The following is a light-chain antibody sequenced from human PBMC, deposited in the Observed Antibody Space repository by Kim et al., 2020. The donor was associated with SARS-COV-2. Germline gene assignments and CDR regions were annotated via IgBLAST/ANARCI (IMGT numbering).Light chain of an antibody. CDR3: QQSHSTPYT. J-gene: IGKJ2*01. CDR1: RRISRY. Sequence: SAAGGDTVTITCRASRRISRYLNWFQQEPGKAPKVLIYAASSLEDGVPSRFSGGGSGTDVTLTISSLQPGDTATYYCQQSHSTPYTFGQGTKLEI. CDR2: AAS. V-gene: IGKV1-39*01.